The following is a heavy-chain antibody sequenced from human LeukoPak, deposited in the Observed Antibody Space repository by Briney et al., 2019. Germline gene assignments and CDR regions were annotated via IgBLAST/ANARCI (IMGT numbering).Heavy chain of an antibody. J-gene: IGHJ5*02. V-gene: IGHV4-34*01. CDR3: AVGSTRNWFDP. Sequence: SETLSLTCAVSGGSFSDSCWNWIRQPPGKGLEWIGEINHSGSTNYNPSLKSRVTISVDTSKNQFSLKLSSVTAADTAVYYCAVGSTRNWFDPWGQGTLVTVSS. CDR1: GGSFSDSC. CDR2: INHSGST. D-gene: IGHD2-15*01.